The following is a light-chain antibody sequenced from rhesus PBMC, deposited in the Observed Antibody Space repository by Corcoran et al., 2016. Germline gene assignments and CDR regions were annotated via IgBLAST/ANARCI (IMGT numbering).Light chain of an antibody. V-gene: IGLV1-60*01. CDR1: SSNIGSNS. CDR3: ADWDDSLRGYI. CDR2: YND. J-gene: IGLJ1*01. Sequence: QSVLTQPPSASESARKSVTISCSGSSSNIGSNSVSWYQKVPGTAPKLLIYYNDQRVSGVSDRFSGSKSGTSASLTISGLQAEDEADNYCADWDDSLRGYIFGAGTRLTVL.